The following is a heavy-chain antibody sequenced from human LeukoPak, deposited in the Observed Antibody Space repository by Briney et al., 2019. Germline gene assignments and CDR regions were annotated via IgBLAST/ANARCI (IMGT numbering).Heavy chain of an antibody. V-gene: IGHV1-18*01. D-gene: IGHD2-2*01. CDR2: ISGYNGNT. J-gene: IGHJ4*02. CDR1: GYTFSNYG. CDR3: ARDRYCSSTSCYLGY. Sequence: ASVKVSCKASGYTFSNYGITWVRQAPGHGLEWLGWISGYNGNTKYAQKFQGRVTLTTDTFMDTAYMELRSLTSDDTAKYYCARDRYCSSTSCYLGYWGQGTLVTVSS.